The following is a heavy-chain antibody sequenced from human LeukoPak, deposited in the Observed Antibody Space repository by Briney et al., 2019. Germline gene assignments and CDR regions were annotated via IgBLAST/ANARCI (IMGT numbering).Heavy chain of an antibody. Sequence: GGSLRLSCAASGFTFSSYAMHWVRQAPGKGLEWVAVISYDGSNKYYADSVKGRFTISRDNSKNTLYLQMNSLRAEDTAVYYCARAPGTTVTTETTPYFDYWGQGTLVTVSS. CDR2: ISYDGSNK. CDR1: GFTFSSYA. V-gene: IGHV3-30-3*01. CDR3: ARAPGTTVTTETTPYFDY. D-gene: IGHD4-17*01. J-gene: IGHJ4*02.